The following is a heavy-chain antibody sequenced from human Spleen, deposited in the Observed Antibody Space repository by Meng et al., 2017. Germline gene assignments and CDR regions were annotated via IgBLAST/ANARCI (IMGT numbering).Heavy chain of an antibody. V-gene: IGHV1-18*01. CDR2: ISAYNGNT. CDR3: ARVVLAFDY. Sequence: HVPLVQYGSAVDKPGDSVNVSCKASGYTFTSYVISWVRQAPGQGLEWMGWISAYNGNTNYAQKLQGRVTMTTDTSTSTAYMELRSLRSDDTAVYYCARVVLAFDYWGQGTLVTVSS. CDR1: GYTFTSYV. J-gene: IGHJ4*02.